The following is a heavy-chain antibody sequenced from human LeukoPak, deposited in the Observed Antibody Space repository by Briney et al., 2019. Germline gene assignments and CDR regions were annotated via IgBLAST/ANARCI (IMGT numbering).Heavy chain of an antibody. Sequence: PSQTLSLTCTVSGGSISSGSYHWSWIRQPAGKALEWIGRIYPSGSTNYDPSLKSRVTISVDTSKNQFSLKLTSVTAADTAVYYCARSQLVTGEDWFDPWGQGTLVTVSS. D-gene: IGHD1-1*01. CDR2: IYPSGST. CDR3: ARSQLVTGEDWFDP. V-gene: IGHV4-61*02. J-gene: IGHJ5*02. CDR1: GGSISSGSYH.